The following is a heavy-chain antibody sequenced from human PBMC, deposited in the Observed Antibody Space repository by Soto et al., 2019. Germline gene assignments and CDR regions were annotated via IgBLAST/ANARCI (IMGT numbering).Heavy chain of an antibody. J-gene: IGHJ5*02. CDR2: IYHSGSP. Sequence: SETLSLTCAVPGGSISSGTWWSWVRQPPGRGLEWIGEIYHSGSPNYNPSLKSRVTMSVDKSKNLFSLRLSSVTAADSALYYCARRVPAAPNWFDPWGQGTLVTSPQ. V-gene: IGHV4-4*02. CDR1: GGSISSGTW. D-gene: IGHD2-2*01. CDR3: ARRVPAAPNWFDP.